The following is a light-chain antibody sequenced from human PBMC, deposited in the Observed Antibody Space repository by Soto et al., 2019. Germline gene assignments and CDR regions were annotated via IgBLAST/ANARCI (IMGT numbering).Light chain of an antibody. V-gene: IGKV4-1*01. J-gene: IGKJ4*01. Sequence: IVMTQSPDSLAVSLGERATINCKSSQSVLHSSNNKNYLAWYQQKPGKPPKLLFNWASTRESGVPDRFSGSGSGTDFTLTISSLQAEDVAVYYCQQYYSTPLTFGGGTKVEIK. CDR3: QQYYSTPLT. CDR2: WAS. CDR1: QSVLHSSNNKNY.